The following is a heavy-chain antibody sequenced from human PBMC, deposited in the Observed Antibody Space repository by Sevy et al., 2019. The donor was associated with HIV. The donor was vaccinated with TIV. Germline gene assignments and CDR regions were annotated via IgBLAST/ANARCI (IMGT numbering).Heavy chain of an antibody. Sequence: GGSLRLSCAASGFTFSSYTMSWVRQAPGKGLEWVSAISGSGGSTYYADSVKGRFTISIDKSKNTLYLQMNSLRAEDTAVYYCAKECWSGKLYYFDYWGQGTLVTVSS. V-gene: IGHV3-23*01. CDR3: AKECWSGKLYYFDY. D-gene: IGHD3-3*01. CDR1: GFTFSSYT. J-gene: IGHJ4*02. CDR2: ISGSGGST.